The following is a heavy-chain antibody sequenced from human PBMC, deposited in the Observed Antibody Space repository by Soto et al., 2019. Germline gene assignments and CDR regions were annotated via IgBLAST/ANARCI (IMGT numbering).Heavy chain of an antibody. V-gene: IGHV6-1*01. J-gene: IGHJ6*02. CDR1: GDSVSSNSAA. CDR3: ARDHGAMDPENYYYGMDV. D-gene: IGHD5-18*01. Sequence: LSQTLSLTCAISGDSVSSNSAAWNWNRQSPSRGLEWLGRTYYRSKWYNDYAVSVKSRITINPDTSKNQFSLQLNSVTPEDTAVYYCARDHGAMDPENYYYGMDVWGQGTTVTVSS. CDR2: TYYRSKWYN.